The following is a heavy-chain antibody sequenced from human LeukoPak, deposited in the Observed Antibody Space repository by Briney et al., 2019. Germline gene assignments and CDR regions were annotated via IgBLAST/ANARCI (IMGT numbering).Heavy chain of an antibody. CDR3: ARGTAEYSSSSPFYYYYYYMDV. CDR2: IKQDGSEK. Sequence: GGSLRLSCAASGFTFSSYWMSWVRQAPGKGLEWVANIKQDGSEKYYMDSVKGRFTISRDNAKNSLYLQMNSLRAEDTAVYYCARGTAEYSSSSPFYYYYYYMDVWGKGTTVTVSS. D-gene: IGHD6-6*01. CDR1: GFTFSSYW. V-gene: IGHV3-7*01. J-gene: IGHJ6*03.